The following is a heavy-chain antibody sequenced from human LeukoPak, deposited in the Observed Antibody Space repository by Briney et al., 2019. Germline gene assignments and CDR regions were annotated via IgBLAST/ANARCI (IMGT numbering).Heavy chain of an antibody. CDR1: GGSISSYY. Sequence: SETLSLTCTVSGGSISSYYWSWIRQPPGKGLEWIGYIYYSGSTNYNPSLKSRVTISVDTSKNQFSLKLGSVTAADTAVYYCARSGIQLWNWFDPWGQGTLVTVSS. V-gene: IGHV4-59*12. D-gene: IGHD5-18*01. CDR2: IYYSGST. J-gene: IGHJ5*02. CDR3: ARSGIQLWNWFDP.